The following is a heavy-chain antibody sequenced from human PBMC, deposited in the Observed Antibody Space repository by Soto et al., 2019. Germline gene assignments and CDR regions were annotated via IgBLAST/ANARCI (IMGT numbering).Heavy chain of an antibody. V-gene: IGHV3-13*01. CDR3: ARGVYYDFWSGYYYGNYYYYYMDV. J-gene: IGHJ6*03. CDR2: IGTAGDT. CDR1: GFTFSSYD. D-gene: IGHD3-3*01. Sequence: GGSLRLSCAASGFTFSSYDMHWVRQATGKGLEWVSAIGTAGDTYYPGSVKGRFTISRENAKNSLYLQMNSLRAGDTAVYYCARGVYYDFWSGYYYGNYYYYYMDVWGKGTTVTVSS.